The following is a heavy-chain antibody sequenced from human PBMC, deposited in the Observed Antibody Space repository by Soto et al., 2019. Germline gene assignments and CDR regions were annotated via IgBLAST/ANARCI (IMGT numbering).Heavy chain of an antibody. CDR2: IYYSGST. V-gene: IGHV4-59*01. D-gene: IGHD2-15*01. CDR3: ARDRGNRHNWFDP. Sequence: SETLSLTCTVSGGSISSYYWSWIRQPPGKGLEWIGYIYYSGSTNYNPSLKSRVTISVDTSKNQFSLKLSSVTAADTAVYYCARDRGNRHNWFDPWGQGTLVTVSS. J-gene: IGHJ5*02. CDR1: GGSISSYY.